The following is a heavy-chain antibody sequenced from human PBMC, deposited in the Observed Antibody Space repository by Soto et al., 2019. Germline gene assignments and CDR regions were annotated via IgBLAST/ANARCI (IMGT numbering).Heavy chain of an antibody. J-gene: IGHJ5*02. CDR3: ASESLWLQPNWFEP. Sequence: QLQLQESGPGLVKPSETLSLTCTVSGVSISSSSYYWGWIRQPPGKGLEWIGGIYYSGSTYYNPSLKSRVTISVDTSKNQFSLKLSSVTAADTAVYYCASESLWLQPNWFEPWGQGTLVTVSS. CDR2: IYYSGST. V-gene: IGHV4-39*01. CDR1: GVSISSSSYY. D-gene: IGHD5-18*01.